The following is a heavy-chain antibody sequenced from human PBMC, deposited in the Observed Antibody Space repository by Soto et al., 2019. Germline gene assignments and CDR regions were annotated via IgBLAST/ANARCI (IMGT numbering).Heavy chain of an antibody. V-gene: IGHV3-23*01. Sequence: EVQLLESGGGLVQPGGSLRLSCAASGFTFSSYAMNWVRQAPGKGLEWVSVISGSGGSTYYADSVKGRFTISRDNSKNALYLQINGLSAADTAEYYCAKHATGTGCDYWGQGTLVTGSS. J-gene: IGHJ4*02. CDR1: GFTFSSYA. D-gene: IGHD1-1*01. CDR2: ISGSGGST. CDR3: AKHATGTGCDY.